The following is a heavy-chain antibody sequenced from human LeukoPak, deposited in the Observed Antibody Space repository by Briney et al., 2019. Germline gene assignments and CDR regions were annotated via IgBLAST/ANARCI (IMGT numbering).Heavy chain of an antibody. D-gene: IGHD3-22*01. V-gene: IGHV4-34*01. Sequence: PSETLSLTCAVYGGSFSGYYWSWIRQPPGKGLEWIGEINHSGSTNYNPSLKSRVTISVDTSKNQFSLKLSSVTAADTAVYYCARVDSSGYLYLNDAFDIWGQGTMVTVSS. CDR2: INHSGST. CDR3: ARVDSSGYLYLNDAFDI. J-gene: IGHJ3*02. CDR1: GGSFSGYY.